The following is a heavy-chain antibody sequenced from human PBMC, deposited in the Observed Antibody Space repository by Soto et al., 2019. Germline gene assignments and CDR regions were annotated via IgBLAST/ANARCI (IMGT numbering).Heavy chain of an antibody. V-gene: IGHV3-66*01. Sequence: GGSLRLSCAASGFTVSSNYMSWVRQAPGKGLEWVSVIYSGGSTNYADSVKGRFTISRDNSKNTLYLQMNSLRAEDTAVYYCSRVNMVYYYYGMDVWGQGTTVTVSS. CDR3: SRVNMVYYYYGMDV. CDR1: GFTVSSNY. CDR2: IYSGGST. J-gene: IGHJ6*02. D-gene: IGHD3-10*01.